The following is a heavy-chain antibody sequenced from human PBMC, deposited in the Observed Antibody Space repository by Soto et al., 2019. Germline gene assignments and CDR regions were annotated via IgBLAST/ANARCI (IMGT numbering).Heavy chain of an antibody. CDR2: ISESGST. V-gene: IGHV4-34*01. D-gene: IGHD1-1*01. CDR3: ARGSGIVALPGELEDVNYDF. CDR1: GQSFSGHS. J-gene: IGHJ4*02. Sequence: QVQLQQWCAGLVKPSETLSLSCAVYGQSFSGHSWAWIRQPPGKGLEWIGEISESGSTYYNPSLKSRVTISTDTSKNQFSLKLNSVTAADTAAYFCARGSGIVALPGELEDVNYDFWGQGTLVNVSS.